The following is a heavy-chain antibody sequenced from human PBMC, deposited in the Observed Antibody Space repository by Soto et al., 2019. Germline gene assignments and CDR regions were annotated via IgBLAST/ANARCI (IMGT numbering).Heavy chain of an antibody. CDR3: ASGGLRRWYRSAFDI. CDR2: ISAYNGNT. Sequence: GASVKVYCKASGYTFTIYGISWVRQAPGQGLEWMGWISAYNGNTNYAQKLQGRVTMTTDTSTSTAYMELRSLRSDDTAVYYCASGGLRRWYRSAFDIWGQGTMVTVSS. CDR1: GYTFTIYG. V-gene: IGHV1-18*01. J-gene: IGHJ3*02. D-gene: IGHD4-17*01.